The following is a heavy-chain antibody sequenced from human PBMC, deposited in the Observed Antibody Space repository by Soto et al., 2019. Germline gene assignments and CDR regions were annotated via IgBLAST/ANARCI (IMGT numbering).Heavy chain of an antibody. CDR2: IKSETDGGTI. D-gene: IGHD6-19*01. Sequence: PVGSLRLSCAGSGFTFSNVWMNWVRQAPGKGLEWVGRIKSETDGGTIDYAAPVKGRFTISRDDSNNTLYLQMNSLKTEDTATYYCTPPALKYNSDWYPLSDWGQGTRVTVSS. CDR1: GFTFSNVW. J-gene: IGHJ4*02. CDR3: TPPALKYNSDWYPLSD. V-gene: IGHV3-15*07.